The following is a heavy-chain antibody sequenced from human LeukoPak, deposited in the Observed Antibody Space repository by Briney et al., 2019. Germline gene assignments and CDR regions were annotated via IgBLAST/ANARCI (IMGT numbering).Heavy chain of an antibody. V-gene: IGHV3-23*01. CDR2: ISGSGYTT. J-gene: IGHJ4*02. CDR1: GFTFSSYG. D-gene: IGHD3-16*01. Sequence: PGGTLRLSCAASGFTFSSYGVSWVRQAPGKGLEWVSAISGSGYTTYYADSVKGRFTISRDNSKNTLYLQMHSLRAEDTAVYYCAKDRDVWGSLLDYWGQGTLVTVS. CDR3: AKDRDVWGSLLDY.